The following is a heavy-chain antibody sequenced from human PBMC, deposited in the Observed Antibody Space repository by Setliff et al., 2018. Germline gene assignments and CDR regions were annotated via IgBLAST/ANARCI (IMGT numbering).Heavy chain of an antibody. Sequence: LSLTCAVYGGSFSDYWWSWIRQLPGKGLEWIAEIHHSGSTNFHPSLKSRVAISVDPSKNQFYLNLRSVTAADTAVYFCARGTKTMVINYWYFDVWGRGTPVTVSS. D-gene: IGHD4-17*01. CDR3: ARGTKTMVINYWYFDV. J-gene: IGHJ2*01. CDR1: GGSFSDYW. V-gene: IGHV4-34*01. CDR2: IHHSGST.